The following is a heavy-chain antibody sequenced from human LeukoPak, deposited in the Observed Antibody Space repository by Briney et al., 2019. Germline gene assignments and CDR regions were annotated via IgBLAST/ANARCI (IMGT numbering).Heavy chain of an antibody. Sequence: SDTLSLTCAVYGESLNYYYWSWLRQSPGKGLEWIGDIFDGKTINYNPSLKSRVTISAATSSQQFSLNLKSVTAANTAVYFCASGAWATRLNSWAQGALVIVSS. J-gene: IGHJ4*02. CDR3: ASGAWATRLNS. D-gene: IGHD5-24*01. V-gene: IGHV4-34*12. CDR1: GESLNYYY. CDR2: IFDGKTI.